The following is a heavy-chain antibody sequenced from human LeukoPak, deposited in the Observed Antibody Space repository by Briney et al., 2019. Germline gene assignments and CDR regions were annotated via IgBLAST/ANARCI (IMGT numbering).Heavy chain of an antibody. CDR1: GFTFSNYA. Sequence: TGGSLRLSCAASGFTFSNYAMHWVRQAPGKGLEWVAVISYDGSYKDYADSVKGRFTISRDNSKNTLYLQMNSLRAEDTAVYYCASPHHYDSSGLVAIGSYWGQGTLVTVSS. J-gene: IGHJ4*02. V-gene: IGHV3-30*04. CDR3: ASPHHYDSSGLVAIGSY. D-gene: IGHD3-22*01. CDR2: ISYDGSYK.